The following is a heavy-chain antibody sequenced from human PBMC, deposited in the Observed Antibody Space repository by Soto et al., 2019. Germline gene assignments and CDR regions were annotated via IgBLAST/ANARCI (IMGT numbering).Heavy chain of an antibody. CDR3: ARIAAAGVFNWFDP. V-gene: IGHV1-18*01. Sequence: ASVKVSCKASGYTFTSYGISWVRQAPGQGLEWMGWISAYNGNTNYAQKLQGRVTMTTDTSTSTAYMELRSLRTDDTAVYYCARIAAAGVFNWFDPWGQGTLVTVSS. CDR2: ISAYNGNT. D-gene: IGHD6-13*01. J-gene: IGHJ5*02. CDR1: GYTFTSYG.